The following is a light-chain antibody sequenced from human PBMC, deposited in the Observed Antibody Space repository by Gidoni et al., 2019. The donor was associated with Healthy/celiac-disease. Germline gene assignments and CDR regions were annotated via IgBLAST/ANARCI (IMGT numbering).Light chain of an antibody. CDR1: QTITSY. CDR2: LAS. V-gene: IGKV1-39*01. Sequence: DIQMTQSPSSLSASVGDRVTITCRASQTITSYLNWYQQKPGKAPKLLIYLASSLQSGVPSRFSGSGSGTDFSLTISSLQPEDFATYYCQQSYSSPYTFGQXTKLETK. CDR3: QQSYSSPYT. J-gene: IGKJ2*01.